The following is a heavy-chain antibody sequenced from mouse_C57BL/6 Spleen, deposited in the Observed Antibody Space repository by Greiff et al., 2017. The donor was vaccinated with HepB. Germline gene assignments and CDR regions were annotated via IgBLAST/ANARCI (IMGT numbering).Heavy chain of an antibody. Sequence: VKLQQPGAELVRPGSSVKLSCKASGYTFTSYWMDWVKQRPGQGLEWIGNIYPSDSETHYNQKFKDKATLTVDKSSSTAYMQLSSLTSEDSAVYYCARSRGGDGFAYWGQGTLVTVSA. V-gene: IGHV1-61*01. CDR1: GYTFTSYW. CDR3: ARSRGGDGFAY. J-gene: IGHJ3*01. CDR2: IYPSDSET.